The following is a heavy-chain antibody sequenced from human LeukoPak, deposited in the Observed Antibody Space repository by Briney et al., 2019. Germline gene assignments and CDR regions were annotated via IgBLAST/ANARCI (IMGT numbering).Heavy chain of an antibody. CDR1: GFTFGDYA. D-gene: IGHD5-18*01. CDR2: IRSKAYGGTT. Sequence: GGSLRLSCTASGFTFGDYAMSWVRQAPGKGLEWVGFIRSKAYGGTTEYAASVKGRFTISRDDSKSIAYLQMNSLKTEDTAVYYCTRALTGYSYGYVFDYWGQGTLVTVSS. J-gene: IGHJ4*02. CDR3: TRALTGYSYGYVFDY. V-gene: IGHV3-49*04.